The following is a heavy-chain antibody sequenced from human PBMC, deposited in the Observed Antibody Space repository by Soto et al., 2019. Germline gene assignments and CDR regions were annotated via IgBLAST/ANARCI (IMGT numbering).Heavy chain of an antibody. V-gene: IGHV2-26*04. CDR2: IFSNDEK. J-gene: IGHJ5*02. D-gene: IGHD6-13*01. Sequence: QVTVKESGPVLVKPTETLTLTCTVSGFSLSNAGLGVSWIRQPPGKALEWLAHIFSNDEKSYSTSLKSRLTLSKDTSKSQVVLTMTNTDPVDTATYYCASTYSTSLYWFDPWGQGTLVTVSS. CDR3: ASTYSTSLYWFDP. CDR1: GFSLSNAGLG.